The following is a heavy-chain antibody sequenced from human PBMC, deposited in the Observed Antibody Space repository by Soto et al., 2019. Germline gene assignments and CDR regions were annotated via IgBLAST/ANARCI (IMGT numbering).Heavy chain of an antibody. Sequence: PSETLSLTCTVSGGSISRGDYYWSWIRQPPGKHLEWIGYIYYSGSTYYNPSLKRRVTISVYTSRNHISLKLRSVTSADTAAHSCARDGDNGGNSWFDPLGQGPLVAFST. CDR2: IYYSGST. D-gene: IGHD4-17*01. V-gene: IGHV4-30-4*01. CDR1: GGSISRGDYY. J-gene: IGHJ5*02. CDR3: ARDGDNGGNSWFDP.